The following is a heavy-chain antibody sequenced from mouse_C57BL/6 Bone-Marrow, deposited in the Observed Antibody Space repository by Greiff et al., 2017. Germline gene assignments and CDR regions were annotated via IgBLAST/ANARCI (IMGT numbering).Heavy chain of an antibody. Sequence: VQLQQSGAELARPGASVKLSCKASGYTFTSYGISWVKQTTGQGLEWIGEIYPRSGNTYYNEKFTGKATLTADKSSSTAYMELRSLTSEDSAVYCGDRPPYYGSSYEAMDYWGQGTSVTVSS. D-gene: IGHD1-1*01. CDR1: GYTFTSYG. J-gene: IGHJ4*01. CDR2: IYPRSGNT. CDR3: DRPPYYGSSYEAMDY. V-gene: IGHV1-81*01.